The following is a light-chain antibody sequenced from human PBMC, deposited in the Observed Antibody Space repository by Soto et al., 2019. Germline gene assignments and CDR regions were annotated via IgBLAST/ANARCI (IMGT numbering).Light chain of an antibody. J-gene: IGLJ2*01. Sequence: QSVLTQPPSASGTPGQRGTISCSGSSSNIGSNSANWYQQLPGTAPKLVMYSTNQRPSGVPDRFSGSKSGTSASLAISDLQSEDEADYYCAAWDYTLNGHVVFGGGTKLTVL. CDR1: SSNIGSNS. CDR3: AAWDYTLNGHVV. CDR2: STN. V-gene: IGLV1-44*01.